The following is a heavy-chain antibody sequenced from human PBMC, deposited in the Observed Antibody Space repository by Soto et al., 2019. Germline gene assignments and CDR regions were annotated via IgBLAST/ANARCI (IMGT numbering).Heavy chain of an antibody. CDR2: INHSGGT. Sequence: LSEPLSLTFALSGWPFSAYYWIWIRQPPGKGLEWIGEINHSGGTSYNPSLQSRVTISVDTSKSQFSLKLTSVTAADRAVYYCARCSVDTVDSSGFYEDWGQGTPVTV. CDR1: GWPFSAYY. J-gene: IGHJ6*01. D-gene: IGHD3-22*01. V-gene: IGHV4-34*01. CDR3: ARCSVDTVDSSGFYED.